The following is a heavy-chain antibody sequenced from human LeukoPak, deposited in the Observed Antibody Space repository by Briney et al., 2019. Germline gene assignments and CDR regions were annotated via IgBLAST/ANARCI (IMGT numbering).Heavy chain of an antibody. CDR1: GYSFTSYC. V-gene: IGHV5-10-1*01. CDR3: ARHKSDYYGSGSYYNVGSWFDP. Sequence: GESLKISCKGSGYSFTSYCISWVRQMPGKGLEWMGRIDPSDSYTNYSPSFQGHVTISADKSISTAYLQWSSMKASDTAMYYCARHKSDYYGSGSYYNVGSWFDPWGQGTLVTVSS. D-gene: IGHD3-10*01. J-gene: IGHJ5*02. CDR2: IDPSDSYT.